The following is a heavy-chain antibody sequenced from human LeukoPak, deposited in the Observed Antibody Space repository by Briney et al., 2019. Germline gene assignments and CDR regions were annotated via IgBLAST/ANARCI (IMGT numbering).Heavy chain of an antibody. CDR1: GGSFSGYY. V-gene: IGHV4-34*01. J-gene: IGHJ3*02. Sequence: SETLSLTCAVYGGSFSGYYWSWIRQPPGKGLEWIGEINHSGSNNYNPSLKSRVTISVDTSKNQFSLKLSSVTAADTAVYYCARSTVYFDAFDIWGQGTMVTVSS. D-gene: IGHD2/OR15-2a*01. CDR2: INHSGSN. CDR3: ARSTVYFDAFDI.